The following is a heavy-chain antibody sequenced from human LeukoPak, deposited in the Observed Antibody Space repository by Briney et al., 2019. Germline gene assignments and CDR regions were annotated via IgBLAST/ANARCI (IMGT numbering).Heavy chain of an antibody. D-gene: IGHD6-19*01. CDR1: GFTFSSYW. J-gene: IGHJ4*02. CDR3: ARTYSSGWYIRPGRDGYFDY. V-gene: IGHV3-7*01. CDR2: IKQDGSEK. Sequence: PGGSLRLSCAASGFTFSSYWMSWVRQAPGKGLEWVANIKQDGSEKYYVDSVKGRFTISRDNAKNSLYLQMNSLRAEDTAVYYCARTYSSGWYIRPGRDGYFDYWGQGTLVTVSS.